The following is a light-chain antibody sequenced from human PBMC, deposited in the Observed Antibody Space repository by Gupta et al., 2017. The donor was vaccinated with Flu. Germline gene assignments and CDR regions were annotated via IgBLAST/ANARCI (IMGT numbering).Light chain of an antibody. Sequence: QSALTQPRSVSGSPGQSVTISCTGTSSNVGGYNLVSWYQQHPGKAPKLIVNDVTKRPSGVPDRFSGSKSGNTASLTISGLQAEDEADYYCCSYAGSYTFYVFGSGTKVSVL. J-gene: IGLJ1*01. CDR3: CSYAGSYTFYV. CDR1: SSNVGGYNL. CDR2: DVT. V-gene: IGLV2-11*01.